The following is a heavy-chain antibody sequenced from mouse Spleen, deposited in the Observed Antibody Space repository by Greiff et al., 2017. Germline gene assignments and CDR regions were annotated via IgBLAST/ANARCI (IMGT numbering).Heavy chain of an antibody. CDR3: ARPYYYGSSYGAMDY. D-gene: IGHD1-1*01. CDR1: GYTFTDYN. CDR2: INPNNGGT. Sequence: EVQLQQSGPELVKPGASVKMSCKASGYTFTDYNMHWVKQSHGKSLEWIGYINPNNGGTSYNQKFKGKATLTVNKSSSTAYMELRSLTSEDSAVYYCARPYYYGSSYGAMDYWGQGTSVTVSS. V-gene: IGHV1-22*01. J-gene: IGHJ4*01.